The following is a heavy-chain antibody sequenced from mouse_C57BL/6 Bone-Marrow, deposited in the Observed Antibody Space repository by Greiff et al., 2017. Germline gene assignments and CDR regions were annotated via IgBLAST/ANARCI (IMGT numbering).Heavy chain of an antibody. CDR1: GYTFTSYW. Sequence: QVQLQQPGAELVMPGASVKLSCKASGYTFTSYWMHWVKPRPGQGLEWIGEIDPSDSYTNYNQKFKGKSTLTVDKSSSTAYMQLSSLTSADSAVYYCASSYPWFAYWGQGTLVTVSA. J-gene: IGHJ3*01. CDR2: IDPSDSYT. D-gene: IGHD6-5*01. V-gene: IGHV1-69*01. CDR3: ASSYPWFAY.